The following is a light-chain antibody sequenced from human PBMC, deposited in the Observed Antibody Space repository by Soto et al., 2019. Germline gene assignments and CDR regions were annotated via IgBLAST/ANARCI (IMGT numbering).Light chain of an antibody. CDR1: SSNIGSNY. J-gene: IGLJ2*01. CDR3: AAWDDSLSGVV. V-gene: IGLV1-47*01. Sequence: QSVLTQPPSASGTPGQRVNISCSGSSSNIGSNYVFWYQHLPGTAPKLLIYRNNQRPSGVPDRFSGSKSGTSASLAISGLLSEDETDYYCAAWDDSLSGVVFGGGTKVTVL. CDR2: RNN.